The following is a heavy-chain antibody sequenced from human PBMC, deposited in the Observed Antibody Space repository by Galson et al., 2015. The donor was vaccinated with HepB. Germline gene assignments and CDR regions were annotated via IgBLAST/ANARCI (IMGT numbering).Heavy chain of an antibody. V-gene: IGHV1-18*01. D-gene: IGHD2-2*01. Sequence: SVKVSCKASGYTFTSYGISWVRQAPGQGLEWMGWISAYNGNTNYAQKLQGRVTMTTDTSTSTAYMELRSLRSDDTAVYYCASRYCSSTSCSNWFDPWGQGTLVTVSS. CDR3: ASRYCSSTSCSNWFDP. CDR2: ISAYNGNT. CDR1: GYTFTSYG. J-gene: IGHJ5*02.